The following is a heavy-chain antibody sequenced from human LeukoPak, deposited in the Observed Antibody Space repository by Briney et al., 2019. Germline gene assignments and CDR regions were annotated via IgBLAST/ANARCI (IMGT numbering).Heavy chain of an antibody. CDR1: GYTLTVYY. CDR3: ARASGSYWWFDS. V-gene: IGHV1-2*02. J-gene: IGHJ5*01. CDR2: VNPNSGDT. D-gene: IGHD1-26*01. Sequence: ASVKVSCKASGYTLTVYYLHWVRQAPGQGLEWMGCVNPNSGDTNYAQKFQGSVTMTRDTSISTVYMELSRLRSDDTAVYYCARASGSYWWFDSWGQGTLVTVSS.